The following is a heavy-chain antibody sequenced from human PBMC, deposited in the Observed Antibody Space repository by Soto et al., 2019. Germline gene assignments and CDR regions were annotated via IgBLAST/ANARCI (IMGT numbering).Heavy chain of an antibody. J-gene: IGHJ3*02. CDR1: GYTFTGYY. D-gene: IGHD6-13*01. V-gene: IGHV1-2*04. Sequence: ASVKVSCKASGYTFTGYYMHWVRQAPGQGLEWMGWINPNSGGTNYAQKFQGWVTMTRDTSISTAYMELSRLRSDDTAVYYCARASYSSSWQSEPPGARLVAFDIWGQGTMVTVSS. CDR3: ARASYSSSWQSEPPGARLVAFDI. CDR2: INPNSGGT.